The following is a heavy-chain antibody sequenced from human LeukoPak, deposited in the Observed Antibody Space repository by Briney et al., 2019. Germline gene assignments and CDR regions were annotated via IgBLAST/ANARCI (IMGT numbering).Heavy chain of an antibody. J-gene: IGHJ5*02. V-gene: IGHV3-21*01. CDR3: ARDLPYYDFWSEVLSHTPDWFDP. D-gene: IGHD3-3*01. CDR1: GFTFSSYS. CDR2: ISSSSSYI. Sequence: PGGSLRLSCAASGFTFSSYSMNWVRQAPGKGLEWVSSISSSSSYIYYADSVKGRFTISRDNAKNSLYLQMNSLRAEDTAVYYCARDLPYYDFWSEVLSHTPDWFDPWGQGTLVTVSS.